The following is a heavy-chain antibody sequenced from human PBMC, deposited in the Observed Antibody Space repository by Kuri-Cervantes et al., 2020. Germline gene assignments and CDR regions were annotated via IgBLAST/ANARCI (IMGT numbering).Heavy chain of an antibody. V-gene: IGHV3-53*01. Sequence: GESLKISCAASGFTFSSYGMHWVRQAPGKGLEWVSVIYSGGSTYYADSVKGRFTISRDNSKNTLYLQMNSLRAEDTAVYYCARVGVYSSGWGGNYYYGMDVWGQGTTVTVSS. CDR3: ARVGVYSSGWGGNYYYGMDV. CDR1: GFTFSSYG. D-gene: IGHD6-19*01. CDR2: IYSGGST. J-gene: IGHJ6*02.